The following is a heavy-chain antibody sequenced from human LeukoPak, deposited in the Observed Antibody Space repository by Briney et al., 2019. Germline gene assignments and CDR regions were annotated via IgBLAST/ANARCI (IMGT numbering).Heavy chain of an antibody. CDR1: GFTFSSYS. D-gene: IGHD6-13*01. J-gene: IGHJ3*02. CDR3: AKYSSSWSRGAFDI. V-gene: IGHV3-21*04. CDR2: ISSSSSYI. Sequence: GGSLRLSCAASGFTFSSYSMNWVRQAPGKGLEWVSSISSSSSYIYYADSVKGRFTISRDNSKNTLYLQMNSLRAEDTAVYYCAKYSSSWSRGAFDIWGQGTMVTVSS.